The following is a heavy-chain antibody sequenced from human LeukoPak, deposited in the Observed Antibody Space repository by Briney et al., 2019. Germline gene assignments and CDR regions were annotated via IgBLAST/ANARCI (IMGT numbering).Heavy chain of an antibody. D-gene: IGHD5-12*01. V-gene: IGHV3-30-3*01. CDR2: ISYDGSNK. CDR3: ARARAYGGYRSIFDY. CDR1: GFTFSSYA. Sequence: GRSLRLSCAASGFTFSSYAMHWVRQAPGKGLEWVAVISYDGSNKYYADSVKGRFTISRDNSKNTLYLQMNSLRAEDTAVYYCARARAYGGYRSIFDYWGQGTLVTVSS. J-gene: IGHJ4*02.